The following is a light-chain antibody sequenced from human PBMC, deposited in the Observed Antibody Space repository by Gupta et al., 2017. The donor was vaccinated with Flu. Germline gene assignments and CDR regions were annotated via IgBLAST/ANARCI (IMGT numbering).Light chain of an antibody. J-gene: IGKJ2*01. CDR2: MAS. V-gene: IGKV1-5*03. Sequence: GEKVSITCRASQSIRNWLAWYQQKPGKAPSLLIYMASTLESGVPARFSGSGSGTEFTLTISNLQPDDFATYYCQQYDTYSATFGQGTRLEIK. CDR3: QQYDTYSAT. CDR1: QSIRNW.